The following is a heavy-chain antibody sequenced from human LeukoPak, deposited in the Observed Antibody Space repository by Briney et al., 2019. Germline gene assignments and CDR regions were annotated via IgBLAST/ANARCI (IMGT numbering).Heavy chain of an antibody. CDR2: INPNSGGT. J-gene: IGHJ4*02. V-gene: IGHV1-2*02. D-gene: IGHD6-13*01. CDR1: GYTFTGYY. CDR3: ARDRMGIAAAGTSDY. Sequence: ASVKVSCKASGYTFTGYYMHWVRQAPGQGLEWMGWINPNSGGTNYAQKFQGRVTMTRDTSISTAYMELSRLRSDDTAMYYCARDRMGIAAAGTSDYWGQGTLVTVSS.